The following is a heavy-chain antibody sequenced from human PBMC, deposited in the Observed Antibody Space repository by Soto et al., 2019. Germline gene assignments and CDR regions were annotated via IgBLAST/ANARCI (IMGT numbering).Heavy chain of an antibody. CDR1: GFSLSTSGVG. CDR2: IYWDDDM. D-gene: IGHD2-2*01. V-gene: IGHV2-5*02. CDR3: AHRRRSACDIVLVPAAVFDY. J-gene: IGHJ4*02. Sequence: QITLKASGPTLVKPTQTLTLTCTFSGFSLSTSGVGVGWIRQPPGTALEWLALIYWDDDMRYSPSLKSRLTNTKYTSKNQVVLTMTSMDPVDTATYYCAHRRRSACDIVLVPAAVFDYWGQGTLVTVSS.